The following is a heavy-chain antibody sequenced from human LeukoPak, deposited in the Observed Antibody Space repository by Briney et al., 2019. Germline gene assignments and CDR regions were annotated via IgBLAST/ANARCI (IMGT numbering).Heavy chain of an antibody. CDR2: MNPNSGNT. CDR3: ARARGAGTYNWFDP. D-gene: IGHD6-19*01. Sequence: ASVKVSCKASGYTFTSYDINWVRQATGQGLEWMGWMNPNSGNTGCAQKFQGRVTMTRNTSISTAYMELSSLRSEDTAVYYCARARGAGTYNWFDPWGQGTLVTVSS. J-gene: IGHJ5*02. V-gene: IGHV1-8*01. CDR1: GYTFTSYD.